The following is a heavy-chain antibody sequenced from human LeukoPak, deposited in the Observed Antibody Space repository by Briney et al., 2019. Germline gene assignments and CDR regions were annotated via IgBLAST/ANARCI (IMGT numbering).Heavy chain of an antibody. J-gene: IGHJ4*02. Sequence: GGSLRLSCAASGVTFRSYGMHLVRQAPGKGLEWVALISSDGNDKFTVSRDDSKSTLYLQMNSLRAEDTAVYYCTTKVIRGNSGDDYDDWGQGTLVTVSS. V-gene: IGHV3-30*03. CDR3: TTKVIRGNSGDDYDD. CDR1: GVTFRSYG. CDR2: ISSDGNDK. D-gene: IGHD5-12*01.